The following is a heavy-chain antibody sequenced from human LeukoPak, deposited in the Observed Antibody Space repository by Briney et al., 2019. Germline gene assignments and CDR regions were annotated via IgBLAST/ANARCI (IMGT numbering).Heavy chain of an antibody. Sequence: PGGSLRLSCAASGFTFSYFAMSWVRQAPGKGLEWVSAISGSGGSTYYADSVKGRFTISRDNSKNTLYLQMNSLRAEDTAVYYCAKDFRIGYSAHFDYWGQGALVTVSS. J-gene: IGHJ4*02. CDR1: GFTFSYFA. V-gene: IGHV3-23*01. CDR3: AKDFRIGYSAHFDY. D-gene: IGHD2-21*01. CDR2: ISGSGGST.